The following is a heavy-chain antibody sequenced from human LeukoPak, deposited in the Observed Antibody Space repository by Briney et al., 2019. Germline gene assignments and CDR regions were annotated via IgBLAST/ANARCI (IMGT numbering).Heavy chain of an antibody. D-gene: IGHD2-2*01. Sequence: PSQTLSLTCTVSGGSISSGGYSWSWIRQHPGKGLEWIGYIYYSGSTYYNPSLKSRVTISVDTSKNQFSLKLSSVTAADTAVYYCARVPAPRYYYYGMDVWGQGTTVTVSS. V-gene: IGHV4-31*03. CDR3: ARVPAPRYYYYGMDV. CDR2: IYYSGST. J-gene: IGHJ6*02. CDR1: GGSISSGGYS.